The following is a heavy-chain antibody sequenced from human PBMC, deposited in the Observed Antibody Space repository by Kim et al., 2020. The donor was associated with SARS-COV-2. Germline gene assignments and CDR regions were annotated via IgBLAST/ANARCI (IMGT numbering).Heavy chain of an antibody. D-gene: IGHD3-10*01. CDR3: ARDLRDHYFDY. J-gene: IGHJ4*02. V-gene: IGHV3-30*01. CDR2: K. Sequence: KDYADSVKGRFTNSRDNSKNTLYLQMNSLRAEDTAVYYCARDLRDHYFDYWGQGTLVTVSS.